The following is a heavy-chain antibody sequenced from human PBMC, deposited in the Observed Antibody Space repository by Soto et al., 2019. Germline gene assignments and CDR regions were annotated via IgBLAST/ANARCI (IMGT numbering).Heavy chain of an antibody. V-gene: IGHV4-30-2*01. CDR1: GGSISSGGYS. CDR3: ASLNYYDSSGFAY. Sequence: SETLSLTCAVSGGSISSGGYSWSWIRQPPGKGLEWIGYIYHSGSTYYNPSLKSRVTISVDRSKNQFSLKLSSVTAADTAVYYCASLNYYDSSGFAYWGQGTLVTVS. D-gene: IGHD3-22*01. J-gene: IGHJ4*02. CDR2: IYHSGST.